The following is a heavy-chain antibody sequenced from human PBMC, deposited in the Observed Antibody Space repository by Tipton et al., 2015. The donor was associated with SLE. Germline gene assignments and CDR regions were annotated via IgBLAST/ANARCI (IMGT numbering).Heavy chain of an antibody. CDR3: ARRITCGIPFDH. CDR2: MHYSGTT. D-gene: IGHD1-14*01. J-gene: IGHJ4*02. CDR1: GDSISSSSHL. V-gene: IGHV4-39*01. Sequence: GLVKPSETLSLTCSVSGDSISSSSHLWGWIRQPPGKGLEWIGNMHYSGTTDYNPSLTSRVTISVDTSKNKFSLRLVFVTAADTAVYYCARRITCGIPFDHWGQGTLVTVSS.